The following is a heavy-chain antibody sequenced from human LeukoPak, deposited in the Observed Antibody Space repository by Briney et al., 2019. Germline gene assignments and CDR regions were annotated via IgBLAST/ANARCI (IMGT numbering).Heavy chain of an antibody. Sequence: PGGSLRLSCAASGFTFSSYAMHWVRQAPGKGLEWVAVISYDGSNKYYADSVKGRFTISRDNSKNTLYLQMNSLRAEDTAVYYCARDEIEYGMDVWGQGTTVTVSS. D-gene: IGHD3-22*01. J-gene: IGHJ6*02. CDR2: ISYDGSNK. V-gene: IGHV3-30-3*01. CDR1: GFTFSSYA. CDR3: ARDEIEYGMDV.